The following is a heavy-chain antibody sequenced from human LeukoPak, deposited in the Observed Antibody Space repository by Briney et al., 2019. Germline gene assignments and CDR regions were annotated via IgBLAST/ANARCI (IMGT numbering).Heavy chain of an antibody. J-gene: IGHJ4*02. CDR1: RFTFSSYS. Sequence: GGSLRLSCAASRFTFSSYSMNWVRQAPGKGLEWVSSISSSSSYIYYADSVKGRFTISRDNAKNSLYLQMNSLRAEDTAVYYCARGGAVAPKFNFDYWGQGTLVTVSS. CDR3: ARGGAVAPKFNFDY. D-gene: IGHD6-19*01. CDR2: ISSSSSYI. V-gene: IGHV3-21*01.